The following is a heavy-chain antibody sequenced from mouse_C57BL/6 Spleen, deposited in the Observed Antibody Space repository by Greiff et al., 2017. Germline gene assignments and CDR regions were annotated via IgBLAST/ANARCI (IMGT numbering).Heavy chain of an antibody. CDR3: ARGGFGNYPFDY. CDR1: GYTFTSYW. Sequence: QVQLQQPGAELVKPGASVKMSCKASGYTFTSYWITWVKQRPGQGLEWIGDFYPGSGSTNYNEKFKSKATLTVDTSSSTAYMQRSSLTSEDSAVYYCARGGFGNYPFDYWGQGTTLTVSS. CDR2: FYPGSGST. J-gene: IGHJ2*01. D-gene: IGHD2-1*01. V-gene: IGHV1-55*01.